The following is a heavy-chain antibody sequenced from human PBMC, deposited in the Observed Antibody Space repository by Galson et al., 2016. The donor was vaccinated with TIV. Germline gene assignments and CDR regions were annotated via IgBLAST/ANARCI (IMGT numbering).Heavy chain of an antibody. D-gene: IGHD3-10*01. V-gene: IGHV1-69*13. Sequence: SVKVSCKASGGIFRSYAISWVRQAPGQGLEWMGGIIAIFGIPNYAQKFQGRVTITADESTTTVYMELSSLRSDDTAVYYCAPDSVSFGSGSYYPSSFDYWGQGTLVTVSS. CDR3: APDSVSFGSGSYYPSSFDY. CDR1: GGIFRSYA. CDR2: IIAIFGIP. J-gene: IGHJ4*02.